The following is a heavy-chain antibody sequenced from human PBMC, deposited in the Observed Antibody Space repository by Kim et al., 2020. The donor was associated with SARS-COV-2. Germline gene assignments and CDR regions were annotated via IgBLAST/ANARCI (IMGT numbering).Heavy chain of an antibody. CDR2: IYYSGST. Sequence: SETLSLTCTVSGGSISSGGYYWSWIRQHPGKGLEWIGNIYYSGSTYYNPSLKSRVTISVDTSKNQFSLKLSSVTAADTAVYYCARVFLERGWLQLGYYFDYWGQGTLVTVSS. V-gene: IGHV4-31*03. J-gene: IGHJ4*02. CDR3: ARVFLERGWLQLGYYFDY. D-gene: IGHD3-3*01. CDR1: GGSISSGGYY.